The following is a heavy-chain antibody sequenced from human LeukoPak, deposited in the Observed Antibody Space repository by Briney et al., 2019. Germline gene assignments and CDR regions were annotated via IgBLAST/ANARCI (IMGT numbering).Heavy chain of an antibody. Sequence: GGSLRLSCAASGFTFSSYGMHWVRQAPGEGLEWVAVIWYDGSNKYYADSVKGRFTISRDNSKNTLYLQMNSLGAEDTAVYYCARDIYYDSSGYQDPTDFDYWGQGTLVTVSS. J-gene: IGHJ4*02. CDR2: IWYDGSNK. CDR3: ARDIYYDSSGYQDPTDFDY. D-gene: IGHD3-22*01. CDR1: GFTFSSYG. V-gene: IGHV3-33*01.